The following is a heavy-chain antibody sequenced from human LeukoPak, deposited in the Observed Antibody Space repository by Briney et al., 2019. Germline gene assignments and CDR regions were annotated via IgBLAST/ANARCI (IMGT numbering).Heavy chain of an antibody. J-gene: IGHJ4*02. D-gene: IGHD2/OR15-2a*01. CDR3: ARVVLLRPAGSPFDY. CDR2: INAGNGNT. CDR1: GYTFTSYA. V-gene: IGHV1-3*01. Sequence: ASVKVSCKASGYTFTSYAMRWVRQAPGQRLEWMGWINAGNGNTKYSQKFQGRVTITRDTSASTAYMELSSLRSEDTAVYYCARVVLLRPAGSPFDYWGQGTLVTVSS.